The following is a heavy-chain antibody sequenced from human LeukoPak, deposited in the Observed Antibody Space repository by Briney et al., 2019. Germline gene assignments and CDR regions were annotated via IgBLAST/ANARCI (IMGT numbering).Heavy chain of an antibody. CDR1: GYTFTGYY. CDR2: INPNSGGT. D-gene: IGHD2-15*01. CDR3: ARVGYCSGGSCYSGAGVTYGDIDY. V-gene: IGHV1-2*02. Sequence: ASVKVSCKASGYTFTGYYMHWVRQAPGQGLEWMGWINPNSGGTNYAQKFQGRVTMTRDTSISTAYMELSRLRSDDTAVYYCARVGYCSGGSCYSGAGVTYGDIDYWGQGTLVTVSS. J-gene: IGHJ4*02.